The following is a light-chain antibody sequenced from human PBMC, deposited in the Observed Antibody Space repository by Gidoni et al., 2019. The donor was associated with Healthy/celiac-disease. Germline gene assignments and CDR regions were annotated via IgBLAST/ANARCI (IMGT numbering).Light chain of an antibody. Sequence: DIVMTQSPLSLPVTPGEPASISCRSSQSLLHSNGYNYLDWYLQKPGQSPQLLIYLGSNRASGVPDRFSGSGSGTDFTLKISRVEAEDVGVYYCTQAPQTLTFGGGTKVEIK. CDR3: TQAPQTLT. CDR1: QSLLHSNGYNY. CDR2: LGS. V-gene: IGKV2-28*01. J-gene: IGKJ4*01.